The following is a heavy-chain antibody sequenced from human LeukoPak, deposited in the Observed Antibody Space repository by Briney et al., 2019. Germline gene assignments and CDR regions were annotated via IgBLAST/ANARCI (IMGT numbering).Heavy chain of an antibody. CDR2: IIPMFGIA. D-gene: IGHD6-19*01. V-gene: IGHV1-69*01. CDR1: GGTFSRYA. J-gene: IGHJ4*02. CDR3: ARDRPYTGGWRGFDY. Sequence: SVKVSCEASGGTFSRYAISWVRQAPGQGLEWMGGIIPMFGIANYAQKLQGRVTITADESTSTAYMELSSLRSEDTAVYYCARDRPYTGGWRGFDYWGQGTLVTVSS.